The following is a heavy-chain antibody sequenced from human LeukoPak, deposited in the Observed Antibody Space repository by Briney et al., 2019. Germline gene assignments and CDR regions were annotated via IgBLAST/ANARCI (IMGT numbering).Heavy chain of an antibody. CDR3: ARHLYTRYYYDSSGYHPGDY. CDR1: GGSISNYY. CDR2: IYYSGST. D-gene: IGHD3-22*01. Sequence: SETLSLTCTVSGGSISNYYWSWLRQPPGKGLEWVGYIYYSGSTNYNPSLKSRVTISVDTSKNQFSLKLSSVTAADTAVYYCARHLYTRYYYDSSGYHPGDYWGQGTLVTVSS. V-gene: IGHV4-59*08. J-gene: IGHJ4*02.